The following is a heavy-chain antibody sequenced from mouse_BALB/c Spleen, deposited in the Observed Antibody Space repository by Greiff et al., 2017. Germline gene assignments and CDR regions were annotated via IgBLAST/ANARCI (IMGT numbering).Heavy chain of an antibody. CDR2: ISTYYGDA. Sequence: QVQLQQSGAELVRPGVSVKISCKGSGYTFTDYAMHWVKQSHAKSLEWIGVISTYYGDASYNQKFKGKATMTVDKSSSTAYMELARLTSEDSAIYYCARDYYGNLFAYWGQGTLVTVSA. D-gene: IGHD2-1*01. V-gene: IGHV1S137*01. CDR1: GYTFTDYA. CDR3: ARDYYGNLFAY. J-gene: IGHJ3*01.